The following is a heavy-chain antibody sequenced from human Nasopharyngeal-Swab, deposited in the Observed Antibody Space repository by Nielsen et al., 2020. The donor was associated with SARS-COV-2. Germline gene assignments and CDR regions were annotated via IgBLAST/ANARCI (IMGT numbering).Heavy chain of an antibody. CDR3: AKPLAYCGGDCYWGDAFDI. J-gene: IGHJ3*02. V-gene: IGHV3-23*01. D-gene: IGHD2-21*01. Sequence: GGSLRLSCAASGFTFSSYAMSWVRQAPGKGLEWVSAISGSGGSTYYADSVKGRFTIPRDNSKNTLYLQMNSLRAEDTAVYYCAKPLAYCGGDCYWGDAFDIWGQGTMVTVSS. CDR2: ISGSGGST. CDR1: GFTFSSYA.